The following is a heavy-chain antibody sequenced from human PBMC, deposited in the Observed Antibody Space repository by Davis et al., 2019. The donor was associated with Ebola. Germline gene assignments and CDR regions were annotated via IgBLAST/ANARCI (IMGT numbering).Heavy chain of an antibody. Sequence: AASVKVSCKASGYTFITYDIFWVRLVPGQGLEWMGGIIPIFGTANYAQKFQGRVTITADESTSTAYMELSSLRSEDTAVYYCARSSATTRDAFDIWGQGTMVTVSS. CDR1: GYTFITYD. J-gene: IGHJ3*02. CDR2: IIPIFGTA. CDR3: ARSSATTRDAFDI. D-gene: IGHD4-17*01. V-gene: IGHV1-69*13.